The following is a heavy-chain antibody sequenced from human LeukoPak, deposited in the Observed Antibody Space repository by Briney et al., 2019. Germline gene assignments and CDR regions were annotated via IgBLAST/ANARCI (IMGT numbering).Heavy chain of an antibody. D-gene: IGHD1-26*01. V-gene: IGHV1-46*01. CDR3: ARETSGSYYGSYFDY. Sequence: ASVKVSCKASGYTFTSYYMHWVRQAPGQGLEWMGIINPSGGSTSYAQKFQGRVTMTRDTSTSTVYMELSSLKSEDTAMYYCARETSGSYYGSYFDYWGQGTLVTVSS. CDR1: GYTFTSYY. CDR2: INPSGGST. J-gene: IGHJ4*02.